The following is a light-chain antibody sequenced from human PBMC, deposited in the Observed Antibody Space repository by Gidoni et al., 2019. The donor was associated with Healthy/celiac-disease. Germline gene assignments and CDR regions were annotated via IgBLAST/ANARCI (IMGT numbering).Light chain of an antibody. Sequence: QSALTQPASVSGSPGQSLTISCTGTSSDVGGYNYVSWYQQHPGKAPKLMIYEVSNRPSGVSNRFSGSKSGNTASLTISGLQAEDEGDYYCSSYTSSSISFGTGTKVTVL. CDR2: EVS. V-gene: IGLV2-14*01. CDR3: SSYTSSSIS. J-gene: IGLJ1*01. CDR1: SSDVGGYNY.